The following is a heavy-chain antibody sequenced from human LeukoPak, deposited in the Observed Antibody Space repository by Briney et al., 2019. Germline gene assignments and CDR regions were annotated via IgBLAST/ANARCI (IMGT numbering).Heavy chain of an antibody. D-gene: IGHD3-10*01. CDR3: ARGLLRYYYGSGMRGNWFDP. CDR1: GESFNGYY. Sequence: SETLSLTCAVYGESFNGYYWSWIRQPPGKGLEWIGEINHSGSTNYNPSLKSRVTISVDTSKNQFSLKLSSVTAADTAVYYCARGLLRYYYGSGMRGNWFDPWGQGTLVTVSS. J-gene: IGHJ5*02. V-gene: IGHV4-34*01. CDR2: INHSGST.